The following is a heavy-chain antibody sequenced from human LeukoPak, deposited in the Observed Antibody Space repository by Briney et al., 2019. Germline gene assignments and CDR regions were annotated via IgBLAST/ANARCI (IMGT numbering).Heavy chain of an antibody. CDR2: IIPIFGTA. J-gene: IGHJ4*02. V-gene: IGHV1-69*06. CDR3: ASRGLMVYAIDY. D-gene: IGHD2-8*01. CDR1: GGTFSNYA. Sequence: SVKVSCKSSGGTFSNYAINWVRQPPGQGLEWMGGIIPIFGTAHYSQKFQGRVTITAANSMRTAYMELSSLRSEDTAVYYCASRGLMVYAIDYWGQGTLVTVSS.